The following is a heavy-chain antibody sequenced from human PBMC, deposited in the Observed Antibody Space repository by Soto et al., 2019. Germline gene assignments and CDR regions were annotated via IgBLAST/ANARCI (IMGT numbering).Heavy chain of an antibody. Sequence: QVQLQQWGAGLLKPSETLSLTCAVYGGSFSGYYWSWIRQPPGKGLEWIGEINHSGSTNYNPSLKSRVTISVDTSKNQFSLKLSSVTAADTAVYYCARGYSYGLNWFDPWGQGTLVTVSS. D-gene: IGHD5-18*01. CDR1: GGSFSGYY. V-gene: IGHV4-34*01. CDR3: ARGYSYGLNWFDP. J-gene: IGHJ5*02. CDR2: INHSGST.